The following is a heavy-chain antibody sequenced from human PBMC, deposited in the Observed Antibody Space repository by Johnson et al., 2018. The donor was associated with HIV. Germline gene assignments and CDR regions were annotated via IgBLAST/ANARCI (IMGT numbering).Heavy chain of an antibody. J-gene: IGHJ3*02. Sequence: MLLVESGGGLVQPGGSLRLSCAASGFTFSTYAMTWVRQAPGKGLEWVSAIGGRGGSTYYADSVKGRFTISRDNSKNTLYLQMARLRAEDTAVYYCAKARSSGQGAFDIWGQGTLVTVSS. CDR3: AKARSSGQGAFDI. D-gene: IGHD6-19*01. CDR2: IGGRGGST. CDR1: GFTFSTYA. V-gene: IGHV3-23*04.